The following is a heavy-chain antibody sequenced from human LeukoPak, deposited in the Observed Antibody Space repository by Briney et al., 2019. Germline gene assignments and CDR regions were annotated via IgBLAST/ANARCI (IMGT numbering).Heavy chain of an antibody. CDR2: ISGSGGST. J-gene: IGHJ4*02. CDR3: AKGPRGSGSYQYFDY. D-gene: IGHD1-26*01. CDR1: GFTFSSYS. Sequence: GGSLRLSCAASGFTFSSYSMNWVRQAPGKGLEWVSSISGSGGSTYYADSVKGRFTISRDNAKNTLYLQMNSLTAEDTAVYYCAKGPRGSGSYQYFDYWGQGTLVTVSS. V-gene: IGHV3-23*01.